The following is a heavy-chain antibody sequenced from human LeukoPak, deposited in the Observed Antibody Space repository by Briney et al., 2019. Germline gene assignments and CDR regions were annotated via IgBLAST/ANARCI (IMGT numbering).Heavy chain of an antibody. CDR3: VRTMVRGVIEDYYNYYMDV. V-gene: IGHV3-30-3*01. J-gene: IGHJ6*03. Sequence: PGGSLRLSCAASGLTFSNYAMHWVRQAPGKGLEWVAVISYDGNNKYYADSVQGRFTISRDNSKNTLYLQMNSLRVDDTAVYYCVRTMVRGVIEDYYNYYMDVWGKGTTVTVSS. CDR2: ISYDGNNK. D-gene: IGHD3-10*01. CDR1: GLTFSNYA.